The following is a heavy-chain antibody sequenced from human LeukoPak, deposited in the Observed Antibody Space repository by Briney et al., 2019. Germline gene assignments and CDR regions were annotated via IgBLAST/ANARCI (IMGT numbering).Heavy chain of an antibody. CDR2: IKYGGSEK. Sequence: HPGGSLRLSCAASGFTFSSYCVTWVRQAPGKGLEWVANIKYGGSEKYYADSVKGRFTISRDNAKNSLYLQMNSLRADDTAVYFCARAEGYSYAFYFVYWGQGTLVTVSS. CDR1: GFTFSSYC. CDR3: ARAEGYSYAFYFVY. J-gene: IGHJ4*02. V-gene: IGHV3-7*04. D-gene: IGHD5-18*01.